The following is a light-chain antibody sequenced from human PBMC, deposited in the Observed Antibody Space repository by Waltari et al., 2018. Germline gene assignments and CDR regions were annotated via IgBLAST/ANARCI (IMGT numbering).Light chain of an antibody. V-gene: IGKV1-5*03. CDR2: NAS. CDR1: QSISSW. CDR3: QQYNSFIT. J-gene: IGKJ5*01. Sequence: DIQLTQSPSTLSASVGDRVTITCRASQSISSWFAWYQQKPGKAPKLLIYNASSLESGVPSRFSGSGSGTEFTLTISSLQPDDFATYYCQQYNSFITFGQGTRLEI.